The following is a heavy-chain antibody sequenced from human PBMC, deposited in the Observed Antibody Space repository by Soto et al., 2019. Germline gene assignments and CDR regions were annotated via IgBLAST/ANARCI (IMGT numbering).Heavy chain of an antibody. CDR3: ARMDRAAAVGRGFY. CDR2: INIYNGNT. CDR1: GYTFTNYG. J-gene: IGHJ1*01. Sequence: VQLVQSGSEVKKPGASVKVSCKTSGYTFTNYGVSWVRQAPGQGLEWMGWINIYNGNTNYAQRFQGRVTMTAETSTRTAYMDLRNLRFNDTAVYFCARMDRAAAVGRGFYWGQGTLVTVSS. V-gene: IGHV1-18*01. D-gene: IGHD1-26*01.